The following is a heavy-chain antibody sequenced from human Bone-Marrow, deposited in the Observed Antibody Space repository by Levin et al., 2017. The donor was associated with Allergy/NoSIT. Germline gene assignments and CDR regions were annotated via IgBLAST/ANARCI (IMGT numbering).Heavy chain of an antibody. V-gene: IGHV4-39*01. J-gene: IGHJ4*02. CDR2: IYKSGSS. D-gene: IGHD2-2*02. CDR1: GGSINTADFY. Sequence: SQTLSLTCTVSGGSINTADFYWGWIRQSPEKGLEWIGTIYKSGSSYSNPSLQSRVTLFIDTSKNQFSLQLSSVAAPDTAIYYCASERLKYTTNWAFDYWGQGTLVTASS. CDR3: ASERLKYTTNWAFDY.